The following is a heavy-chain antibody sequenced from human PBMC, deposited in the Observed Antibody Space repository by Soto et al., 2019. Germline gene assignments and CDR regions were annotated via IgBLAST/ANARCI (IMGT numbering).Heavy chain of an antibody. V-gene: IGHV3-64D*06. CDR2: IVRNGGST. CDR3: VKEGYYYDSSGYYYGWFDP. CDR1: GFTFSNYA. D-gene: IGHD3-22*01. J-gene: IGHJ5*02. Sequence: GGSLRLSCSASGFTFSNYAMHWVRQAPGKGLEYVSAIVRNGGSTYYADSVKGRFTISRDNSKNTLYLQMSSLRAEDTAVYYCVKEGYYYDSSGYYYGWFDPWGQGTRVTVSS.